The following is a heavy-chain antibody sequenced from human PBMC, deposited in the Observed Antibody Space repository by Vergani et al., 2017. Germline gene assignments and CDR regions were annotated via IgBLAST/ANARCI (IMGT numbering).Heavy chain of an antibody. CDR3: ARHISVVRPSSMTAFDY. J-gene: IGHJ4*02. CDR1: GGSFSGYY. D-gene: IGHD2-21*01. CDR2: INHSGST. V-gene: IGHV4-34*01. Sequence: QVQLQQWGAGLLKPSETLSLTCAVYGGSFSGYYWSWIRQPPGKGLEWIGEINHSGSTNYNPSLKSRVTISVDTSKKQISLHLTSVTAADTAVYYFARHISVVRPSSMTAFDYWGQGTLVTVSS.